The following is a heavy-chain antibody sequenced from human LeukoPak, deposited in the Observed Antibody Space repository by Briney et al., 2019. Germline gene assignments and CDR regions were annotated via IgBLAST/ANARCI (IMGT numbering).Heavy chain of an antibody. D-gene: IGHD2-2*01. CDR1: GDSVSSNSAA. CDR2: TYYRSKWYN. CDR3: ARDRYCSSTSCYWRDYFDY. J-gene: IGHJ4*02. Sequence: SQTLSLTCAISGDSVSSNSAAWNWLRQSPSRGLEWLGRTYYRSKWYNDYAVSVKSRITINPDTSKNQFSLQLNSVTPEDTAVYYCARDRYCSSTSCYWRDYFDYWGQGTLVTVSS. V-gene: IGHV6-1*01.